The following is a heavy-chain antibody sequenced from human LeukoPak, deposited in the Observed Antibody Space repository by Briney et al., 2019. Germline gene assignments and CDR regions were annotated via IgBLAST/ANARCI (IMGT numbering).Heavy chain of an antibody. D-gene: IGHD2-8*02. J-gene: IGHJ4*02. CDR2: IQTKSEGGTA. CDR3: TTDWSR. V-gene: IGHV3-15*01. CDR1: GFTFSDAL. Sequence: PGGSLRLSCAASGFTFSDALMTWVRQAPGKGLEWVGRIQTKSEGGTADYAAPVRGRFTISRDDSKSTVNLQMNSLKTEDTGVYYSTTDWSRWGQGTLVTVSS.